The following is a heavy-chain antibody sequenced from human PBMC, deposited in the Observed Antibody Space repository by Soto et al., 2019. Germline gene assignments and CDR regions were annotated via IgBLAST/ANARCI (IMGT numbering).Heavy chain of an antibody. CDR3: ARVREKRGYSYGPYYYYGMDV. CDR2: INPSGGST. CDR1: GYTFTSYY. V-gene: IGHV1-46*01. J-gene: IGHJ6*02. D-gene: IGHD5-18*01. Sequence: ASVKVSCKASGYTFTSYYMHWVRQAPGQGLEWMGIINPSGGSTSYAQKFQGRVTMTRDTSTSTVYMELSSLRSEDTAVYYCARVREKRGYSYGPYYYYGMDVWGQGTTVTAP.